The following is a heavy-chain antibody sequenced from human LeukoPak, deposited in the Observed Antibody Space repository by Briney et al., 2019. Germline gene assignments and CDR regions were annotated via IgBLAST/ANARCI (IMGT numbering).Heavy chain of an antibody. CDR1: GYTFTSYG. V-gene: IGHV1-18*01. D-gene: IGHD3-22*01. J-gene: IGHJ4*02. CDR2: ISAYSGDT. CDR3: ARGPHERSGYPDD. Sequence: ASVKVSCKASGYTFTSYGISWVRQAPGQWLEWMGWISAYSGDTNYAQNLQGRVTMTTGTSTSTAYMELRSLRSGDTAVYYCARGPHERSGYPDDWGQGTLVTVSS.